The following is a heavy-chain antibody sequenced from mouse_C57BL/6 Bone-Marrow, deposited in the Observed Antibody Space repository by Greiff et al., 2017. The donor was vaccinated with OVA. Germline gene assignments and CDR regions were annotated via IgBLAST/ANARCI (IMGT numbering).Heavy chain of an antibody. CDR1: GFNIKDDY. Sequence: EVQGVESGAELVRPGASVKLSCTASGFNIKDDYMHWVKQRPEQGLEWIGWIDPENGDTEYASKFQGKATITADTSSNTAYLQLSSLTSEDTAVYYCTGDGYYSFDYWGQGTTLTVSS. CDR3: TGDGYYSFDY. D-gene: IGHD2-3*01. V-gene: IGHV14-4*01. CDR2: IDPENGDT. J-gene: IGHJ2*01.